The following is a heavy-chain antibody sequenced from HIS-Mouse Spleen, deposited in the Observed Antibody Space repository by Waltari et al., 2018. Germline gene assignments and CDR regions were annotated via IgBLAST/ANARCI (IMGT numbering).Heavy chain of an antibody. CDR2: INHSGST. CDR3: ARMGPASGSYGDY. CDR1: GGSFSGYY. V-gene: IGHV4-34*01. D-gene: IGHD1-26*01. Sequence: QVQLQQWGAGLLKPSETLSLTCAVYGGSFSGYYWSWIRQPPGKGLEWIGEINHSGSTNDNPSLKSRVTISVDMSKNQFSLKLSSVTAADTAVYYCARMGPASGSYGDYWGQGTLVTVSS. J-gene: IGHJ4*02.